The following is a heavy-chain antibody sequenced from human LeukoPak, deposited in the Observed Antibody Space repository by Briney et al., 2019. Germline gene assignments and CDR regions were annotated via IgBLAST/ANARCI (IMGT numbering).Heavy chain of an antibody. CDR2: IIPIFGTA. CDR3: ARDPHDTIVLFDDYYYYMDV. Sequence: GASVKVSCKASGGTFSSYAISWVRQAPGQGLEWMGGIIPIFGTANYAQKFQGRVTITADESTSTAYMELSSLRSEDTAVYYCARDPHDTIVLFDDYYYYMDVWGKGTTVTVSS. J-gene: IGHJ6*03. CDR1: GGTFSSYA. V-gene: IGHV1-69*13. D-gene: IGHD1-26*01.